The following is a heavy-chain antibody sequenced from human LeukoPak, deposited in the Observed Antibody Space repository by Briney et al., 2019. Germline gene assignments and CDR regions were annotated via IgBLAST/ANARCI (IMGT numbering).Heavy chain of an antibody. J-gene: IGHJ5*02. D-gene: IGHD6-13*01. CDR3: ARQEQQLIYNWFDP. V-gene: IGHV4-61*01. CDR2: IYYSGST. CDR1: GYSISSGYY. Sequence: SETLSLTCTVSGYSISSGYYWGWIRQPPGKGLEWIGYIYYSGSTNYNPSLKSRVTISVDTSKNQFSLKLSSVTAADTAVYYCARQEQQLIYNWFDPWGQGTLVTVSS.